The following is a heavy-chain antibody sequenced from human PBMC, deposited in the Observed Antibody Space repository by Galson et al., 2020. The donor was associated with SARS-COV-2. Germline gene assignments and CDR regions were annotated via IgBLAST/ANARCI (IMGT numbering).Heavy chain of an antibody. CDR3: AGSYSPVRPLDY. J-gene: IGHJ4*02. CDR1: GFPLSTSGMR. V-gene: IGHV2-70*04. D-gene: IGHD2-15*01. CDR2: IEWDDDK. Sequence: SGPTLVKPTQTLTLPCTFSGFPLSTSGMRVSWIRPPPGKALEWLARIEWDDDKFYSTSLKTRLTISKDTSKNQVVLTMTNMDPVDTATDDWAGSYSPVRPLDYGGQGTLVTVSS.